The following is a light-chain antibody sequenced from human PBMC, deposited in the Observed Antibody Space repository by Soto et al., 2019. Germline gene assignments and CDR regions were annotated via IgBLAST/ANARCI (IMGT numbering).Light chain of an antibody. Sequence: QSVLTQPASVSGSPGQSITISCTGTSSDVGAYNYVSWYQQHPGKAPKLMIYEVNYRPSGVSNRFSGSKSGITASLTISGLQAEDGADYYWSSYASTSTAVFGSGTKVTVL. CDR2: EVN. CDR1: SSDVGAYNY. J-gene: IGLJ1*01. V-gene: IGLV2-14*01. CDR3: SSYASTSTAV.